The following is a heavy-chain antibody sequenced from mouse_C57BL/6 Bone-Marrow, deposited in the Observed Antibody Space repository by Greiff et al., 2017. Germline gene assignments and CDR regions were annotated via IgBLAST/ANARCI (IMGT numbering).Heavy chain of an antibody. CDR2: IDPSDSYT. Sequence: VQLQQPGAELVMPGASVKLSCKASGYTFTSYWMHWVKQRPGQGLEWIGEIDPSDSYTNYNQKFKGESTLTGDKSSSTTYMQLSSLTSEDSAVYYCARGTPAGFAYWGQGTLVTVSA. J-gene: IGHJ3*01. CDR1: GYTFTSYW. CDR3: ARGTPAGFAY. D-gene: IGHD3-3*01. V-gene: IGHV1-69*01.